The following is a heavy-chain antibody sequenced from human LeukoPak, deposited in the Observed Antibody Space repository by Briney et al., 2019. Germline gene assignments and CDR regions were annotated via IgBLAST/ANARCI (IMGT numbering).Heavy chain of an antibody. D-gene: IGHD2-15*01. J-gene: IGHJ4*02. CDR3: AREVSLGYCSGGSCYSEDY. CDR2: IYYSGST. CDR1: GRPNSSCDYY. Sequence: PSQTLSLTCTVSGRPNSSCDYYWSWIRQPPGKGLEWLGYIYYSGSTYYNPSLKSRVTISVDTSKNQFSLKLSSVTAADTAVYYCAREVSLGYCSGGSCYSEDYWGQGTLVTVSS. V-gene: IGHV4-30-4*01.